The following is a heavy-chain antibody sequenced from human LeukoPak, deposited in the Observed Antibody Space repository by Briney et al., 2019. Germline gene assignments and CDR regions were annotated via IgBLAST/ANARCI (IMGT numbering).Heavy chain of an antibody. Sequence: SVKVSCKASGGTFISYAISWVRQAPGQGLEWMGGIIPIFGTGNYAQKFQGRVTITADESTSTAYMELSSLRSEDTAVYYCARSRSIAARELDYWGQGTLVTVSS. CDR3: ARSRSIAARELDY. CDR1: GGTFISYA. V-gene: IGHV1-69*13. CDR2: IIPIFGTG. D-gene: IGHD6-6*01. J-gene: IGHJ4*02.